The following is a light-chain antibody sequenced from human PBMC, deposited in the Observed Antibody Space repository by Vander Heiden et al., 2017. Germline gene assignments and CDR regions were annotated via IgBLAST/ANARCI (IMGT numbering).Light chain of an antibody. V-gene: IGKV3-11*01. CDR3: QQRSNWPKGPLT. CDR1: QSVSSY. J-gene: IGKJ4*01. CDR2: DAS. Sequence: ELVLTQSPATLSLSPGQTATLSCRASQSVSSYLAWYQQKPGQAPRLLIYDASNSATGITASFSGSGSGTDFTLTISSLEPEDFAVYYCQQRSNWPKGPLTFGGGTKVEIK.